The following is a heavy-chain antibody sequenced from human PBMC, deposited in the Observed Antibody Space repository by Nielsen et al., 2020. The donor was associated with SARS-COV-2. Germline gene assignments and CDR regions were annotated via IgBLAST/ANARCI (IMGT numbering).Heavy chain of an antibody. J-gene: IGHJ4*02. CDR1: GYTFTYYA. CDR3: ARHLRGYIDY. V-gene: IGHV1-3*01. CDR2: INAGNGNT. Sequence: ASVKVSCKASGYTFTYYAIHWVRRAPGRGLEWMGWINAGNGNTRYSQKFQGRVTITRDTSASTAYMELSSLRSEDTAVYYCARHLRGYIDYWGQGTLVTVSS.